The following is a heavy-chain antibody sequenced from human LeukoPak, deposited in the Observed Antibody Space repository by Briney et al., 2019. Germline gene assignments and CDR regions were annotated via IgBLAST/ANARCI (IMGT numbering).Heavy chain of an antibody. CDR2: IDPSDSYT. D-gene: IGHD3-22*01. Sequence: KVGESLRISCTGSGYSFANDLISWVRQMPGKGLEWMGRIDPSDSYTNYSPSFQGHVTISADKSTSTAYLQWGSLKASDTAMYYCATDSDSSIRSRVYYWSQGTLVTVSS. V-gene: IGHV5-10-1*01. J-gene: IGHJ4*02. CDR3: ATDSDSSIRSRVYY. CDR1: GYSFANDL.